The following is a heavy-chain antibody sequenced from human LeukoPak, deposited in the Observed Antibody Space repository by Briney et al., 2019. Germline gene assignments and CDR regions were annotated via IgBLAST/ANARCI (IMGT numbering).Heavy chain of an antibody. Sequence: ASVKVSCKASGGTFSSYAISWVRQAPGQGLEWMGILNSSGGSTTYAQKFQGRITMTRDASTSTVYMELRSLRSEDTAVYYCARDRWELPYYFDYWGQGTLVTVSS. CDR3: ARDRWELPYYFDY. CDR2: LNSSGGST. CDR1: GGTFSSYA. D-gene: IGHD1-26*01. V-gene: IGHV1-46*01. J-gene: IGHJ4*02.